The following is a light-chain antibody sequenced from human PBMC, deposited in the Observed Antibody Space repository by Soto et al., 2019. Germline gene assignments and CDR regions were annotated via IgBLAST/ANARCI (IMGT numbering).Light chain of an antibody. V-gene: IGLV1-40*01. J-gene: IGLJ2*01. CDR1: SSNIGAGYD. Sequence: QSVLTQPPSVSGAPGQRVTISCTGSSSNIGAGYDVHWYQQLPGRAPKLLIYGXXXRPSGVPDRFSGSKSGTSASLAITGXXXXXXXXYYCLSFDSSLSVVFGGGTKLTVL. CDR3: LSFDSSLSVV. CDR2: GXX.